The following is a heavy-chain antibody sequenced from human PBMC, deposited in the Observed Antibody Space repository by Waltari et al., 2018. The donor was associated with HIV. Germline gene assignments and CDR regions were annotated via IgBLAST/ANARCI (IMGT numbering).Heavy chain of an antibody. J-gene: IGHJ5*02. V-gene: IGHV1-69*12. Sequence: QLVQPGAEVKKPGSSVKVPCKASGTTFRSYSISRVRQAPGQGLEWLGGIIPIIGTANYARKFQGRVTITADESTSTAYMKLSGLRSEDTAVYYCARDLLGYCSCGSCYRGLKFDPWGQGTLVTVSS. CDR2: IIPIIGTA. D-gene: IGHD2-15*01. CDR3: ARDLLGYCSCGSCYRGLKFDP. CDR1: GTTFRSYS.